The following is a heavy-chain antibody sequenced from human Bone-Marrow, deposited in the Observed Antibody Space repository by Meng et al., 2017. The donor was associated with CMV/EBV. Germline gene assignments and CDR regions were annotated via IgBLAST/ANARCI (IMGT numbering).Heavy chain of an antibody. J-gene: IGHJ4*02. CDR1: GFIFSSYS. CDR3: ARSEGTIGWYHYYFDY. V-gene: IGHV3-21*01. Sequence: GESLKISCAASGFIFSSYSRNWVRQAPGKGLEWVSSISSNNIYIYYADSVKSRFTISRDNAKNSLYLQMNSMRAEDTAVYYCARSEGTIGWYHYYFDYWGQGTLVTVSS. D-gene: IGHD6-19*01. CDR2: ISSNNIYI.